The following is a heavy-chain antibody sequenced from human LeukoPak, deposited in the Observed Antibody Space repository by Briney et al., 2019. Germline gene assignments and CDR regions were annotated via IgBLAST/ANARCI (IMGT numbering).Heavy chain of an antibody. Sequence: GGSLRPSCAASGFTFTNYGIHWVRLAPGKGLEWVAVISSDGSNKHYADSVKGRFTISRDDSKNTLYLQMNSLRVDDTALYYCTTFDMWGQGTMVTVSS. CDR1: GFTFTNYG. V-gene: IGHV3-30*03. J-gene: IGHJ3*02. CDR2: ISSDGSNK. CDR3: TTFDM.